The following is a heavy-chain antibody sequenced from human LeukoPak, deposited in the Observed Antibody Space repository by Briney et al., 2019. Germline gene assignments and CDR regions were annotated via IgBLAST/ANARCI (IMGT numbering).Heavy chain of an antibody. J-gene: IGHJ4*02. D-gene: IGHD3-3*01. V-gene: IGHV3-21*01. CDR2: ISSSGSYI. Sequence: GGSLRLSCAASGFTFSSYSMNWVRQAPGKGLEWVSSISSSGSYIYYADSVKGRFTISRDNAKNSLYLQMNSLGAEDTAAYYCARDPNYDFWSGYYSDYWGQGTLVTVSS. CDR1: GFTFSSYS. CDR3: ARDPNYDFWSGYYSDY.